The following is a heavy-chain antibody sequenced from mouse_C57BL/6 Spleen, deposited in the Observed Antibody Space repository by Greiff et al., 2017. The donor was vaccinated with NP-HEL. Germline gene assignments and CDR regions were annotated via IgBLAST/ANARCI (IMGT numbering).Heavy chain of an antibody. J-gene: IGHJ2*01. Sequence: DVKLVESGGGLVKPGGSLKLSCAASGFTFSDYGMHWVRQAPEKGLEWVAYISSGSSTIYYVDTVKGRFTISRDNAKNTLFLQMTSLRSEDTAMYYCARRYYGLYYFDYWGQGTTLTVSS. CDR3: ARRYYGLYYFDY. CDR2: ISSGSSTI. CDR1: GFTFSDYG. D-gene: IGHD1-1*01. V-gene: IGHV5-17*01.